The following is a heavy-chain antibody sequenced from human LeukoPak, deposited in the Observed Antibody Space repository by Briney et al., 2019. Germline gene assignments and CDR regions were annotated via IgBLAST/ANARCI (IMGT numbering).Heavy chain of an antibody. D-gene: IGHD2-2*01. CDR2: INSDGSST. CDR3: ARVVEVVVPAAPPTRWFDP. CDR1: GFTFSSYW. V-gene: IGHV3-74*01. Sequence: GGSLRVSCAASGFTFSSYWMHWVRQAPGKGLVWVSRINSDGSSTSYADSVKGRFTISRDNAKNTLYLQMNSLRAEDTAVYYCARVVEVVVPAAPPTRWFDPWGQGTLVTVSS. J-gene: IGHJ5*02.